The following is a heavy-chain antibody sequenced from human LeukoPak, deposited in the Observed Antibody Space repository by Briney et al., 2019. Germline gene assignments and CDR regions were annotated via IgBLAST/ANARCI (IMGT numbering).Heavy chain of an antibody. CDR1: GDSVSSNSAA. V-gene: IGHV6-1*01. D-gene: IGHD5-12*01. CDR3: ARDRVIVATMNYYYYGMDV. CDR2: TYYRSKWYN. Sequence: SQTLSLTCAISGDSVSSNSAAWNWIRQSPSGGLEWLGRTYYRSKWYNDYAVSVKSRITINPDTSKNQFSLQLNSVTPEDTAVYYCARDRVIVATMNYYYYGMDVWGQGTTVTVSS. J-gene: IGHJ6*02.